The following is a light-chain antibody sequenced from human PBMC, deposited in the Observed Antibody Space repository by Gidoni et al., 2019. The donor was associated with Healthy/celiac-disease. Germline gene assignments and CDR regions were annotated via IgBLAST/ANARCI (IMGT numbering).Light chain of an antibody. CDR1: QSISSY. CDR2: AAS. CDR3: QQSYSTPPVT. J-gene: IGKJ1*01. Sequence: DIQMTQSPSSLSASVGDRVTITCRASQSISSYLNWYQQKPGKAPKLLTYAASSVQSGVPSRFSGSGSGTDFTLTISSLQPEDFATYYCQQSYSTPPVTFGQGTKVEI. V-gene: IGKV1-39*01.